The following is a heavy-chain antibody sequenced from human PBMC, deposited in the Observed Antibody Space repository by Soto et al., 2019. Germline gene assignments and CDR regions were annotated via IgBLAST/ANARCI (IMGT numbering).Heavy chain of an antibody. Sequence: GGSLRLSCTTSGFTFSNYGMSWIRQAPGRGLEWVSAVSGYDGTTGYADSVKGRFTISRDNSKSTLYLQMNSLRVEDTAIYYCAKDVNLGNWGQGTLVTVSS. V-gene: IGHV3-23*01. CDR2: VSGYDGTT. CDR3: AKDVNLGN. CDR1: GFTFSNYG. J-gene: IGHJ4*02.